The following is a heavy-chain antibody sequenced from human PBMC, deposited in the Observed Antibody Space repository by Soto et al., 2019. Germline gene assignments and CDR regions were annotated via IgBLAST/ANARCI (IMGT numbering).Heavy chain of an antibody. Sequence: QITLKESGPTLVKPTQTLTLTCSFSGFSLSTRGVGVGWIRQPLGKALEWLALIFWDADKWYSPSLRSRLTTTDDTSKTQVVLTMTNMDHVDTATYYCAHRSRGYAYYFDQWGQGTLVTVSS. J-gene: IGHJ4*02. D-gene: IGHD5-12*01. V-gene: IGHV2-5*02. CDR3: AHRSRGYAYYFDQ. CDR1: GFSLSTRGVG. CDR2: IFWDADK.